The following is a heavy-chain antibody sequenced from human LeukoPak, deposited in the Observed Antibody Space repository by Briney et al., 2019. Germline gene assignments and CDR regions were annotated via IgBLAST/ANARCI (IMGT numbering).Heavy chain of an antibody. V-gene: IGHV2-70*11. CDR2: IDWDDAE. CDR1: GFSLSTSGLC. Sequence: SGPTLVNPTQTLTLTCTFSGFSLSTSGLCVSWIRRPPGKALEWLARIDWDDAEYYSTSLKTRLTISKDTSKNQVVLTMTNMDPVDTATYYCARTSRLVGATPFDFWGQGTLVTVSS. J-gene: IGHJ4*02. D-gene: IGHD1-26*01. CDR3: ARTSRLVGATPFDF.